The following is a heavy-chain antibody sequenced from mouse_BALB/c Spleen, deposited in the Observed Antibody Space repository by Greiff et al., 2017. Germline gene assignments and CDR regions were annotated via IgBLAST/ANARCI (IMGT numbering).Heavy chain of an antibody. V-gene: IGHV5-17*02. J-gene: IGHJ2*01. CDR2: ISSGSSTI. CDR3: ARVWGSGAYFDY. CDR1: GFTFSSFG. Sequence: EVQVVESGGGLVQPGGSRKLSCAASGFTFSSFGMHWVRQAPEKGLEWVAYISSGSSTIYYADTVKGQFTISRDNPKNTLFLQMTSLRSEDTAMYYCARVWGSGAYFDYWGQGTTLTVSS. D-gene: IGHD3-1*01.